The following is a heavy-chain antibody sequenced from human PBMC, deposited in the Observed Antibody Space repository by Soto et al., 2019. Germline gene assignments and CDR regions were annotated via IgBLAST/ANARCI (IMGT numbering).Heavy chain of an antibody. D-gene: IGHD3-3*01. Sequence: LGESLKISCKGSGYSFTSYWIGWVRQMPGKGLEWMGIIYPGDSDTRYSPSFQGQVTISADKSISTAYLQWSSLKASDTAMYYCARRAYYDFWSSRGWFDPWGQGTLVTVSS. CDR3: ARRAYYDFWSSRGWFDP. CDR2: IYPGDSDT. J-gene: IGHJ5*02. V-gene: IGHV5-51*01. CDR1: GYSFTSYW.